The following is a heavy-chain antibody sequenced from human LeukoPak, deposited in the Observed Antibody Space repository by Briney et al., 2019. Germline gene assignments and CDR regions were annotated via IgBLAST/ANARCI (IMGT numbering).Heavy chain of an antibody. CDR1: GGSFSGYY. D-gene: IGHD2-8*01. J-gene: IGHJ5*02. V-gene: IGHV4-34*01. CDR3: ARGPADIVLMVYAIAGDNWFDP. CDR2: INHSGST. Sequence: PSETLSLTCAIYGGSFSGYYWSWIRQPPGKGLEWIGEINHSGSTNYNPSLKSRVTISVDTSKNQFSLKLSSVTAADTAVYYCARGPADIVLMVYAIAGDNWFDPWGQGTLVTVSS.